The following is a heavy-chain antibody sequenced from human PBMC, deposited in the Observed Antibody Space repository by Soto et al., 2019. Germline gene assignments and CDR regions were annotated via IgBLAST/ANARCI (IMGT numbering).Heavy chain of an antibody. D-gene: IGHD6-13*01. CDR3: VTLAGIAAAGGVYFDY. CDR2: ISAYNGNT. CDR1: GYTFTSYG. V-gene: IGHV1-18*01. Sequence: ASVKVSCKASGYTFTSYGISWVRQAPGQGLEWMGWISAYNGNTNYAQKLQGRVTMTTDTSTSTAYMELRSLRSDDTAVYYCVTLAGIAAAGGVYFDYWGQGTLVTVSS. J-gene: IGHJ4*02.